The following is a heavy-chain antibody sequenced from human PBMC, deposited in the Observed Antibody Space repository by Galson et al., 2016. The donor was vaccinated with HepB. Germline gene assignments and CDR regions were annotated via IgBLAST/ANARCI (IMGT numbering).Heavy chain of an antibody. D-gene: IGHD1-26*01. Sequence: PALVKPTQTLTLTCIFSGFSLSTTGVGVGWMRQPPGKTLEWLAHIYWDGDERYSPSLKSRLTITKDTSKNRVVLTMTNMDPVDTATCYCVHIVCSGGYYYFSYWGQGTLGTVSS. CDR3: VHIVCSGGYYYFSY. V-gene: IGHV2-5*02. J-gene: IGHJ4*02. CDR1: GFSLSTTGVG. CDR2: IYWDGDE.